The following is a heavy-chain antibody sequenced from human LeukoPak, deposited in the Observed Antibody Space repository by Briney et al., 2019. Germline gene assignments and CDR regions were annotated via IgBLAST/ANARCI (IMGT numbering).Heavy chain of an antibody. Sequence: GALRLSCAASGFTFSSYGMHWVRQAPGKGLEWVAAISYDGSNKYYADSVKGRFTISRDNSKNTLYLQMNSLRAEDTAVYDCAKHKSPTFVPYYDRFAGCDYWGEGSQVTLS. CDR3: AKHKSPTFVPYYDRFAGCDY. V-gene: IGHV3-30*18. D-gene: IGHD3-9*01. CDR2: ISYDGSNK. CDR1: GFTFSSYG. J-gene: IGHJ4*02.